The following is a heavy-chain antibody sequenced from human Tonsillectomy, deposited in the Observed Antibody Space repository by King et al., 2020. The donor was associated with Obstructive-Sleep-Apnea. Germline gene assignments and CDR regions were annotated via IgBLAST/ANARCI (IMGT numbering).Heavy chain of an antibody. CDR2: IWYDGSNE. J-gene: IGHJ4*02. Sequence: VQLVESGGGLVQPGRSLRLSCAAAGFTFSSYGMHWVRQAPGKGLEWVAVIWYDGSNEYYAGPVKGRFTISRDISKNTLSLQMTSLRAEDTAVYYCARDPYDILTGYGDDYWGQGTLVTVSS. D-gene: IGHD3-9*01. V-gene: IGHV3-33*01. CDR1: GFTFSSYG. CDR3: ARDPYDILTGYGDDY.